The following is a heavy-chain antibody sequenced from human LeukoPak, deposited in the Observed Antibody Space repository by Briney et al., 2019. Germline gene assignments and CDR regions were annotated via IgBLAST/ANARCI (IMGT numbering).Heavy chain of an antibody. Sequence: SETLSLTCTVSGGSINGYYWSWIRQPSGKGLEWIAWIYYSGSTNYNPSLKSRVTISVDTSKNQFSLKLTSVTAADTAVYYCARVDSSDAGNFDYWGQGTLVTVSS. J-gene: IGHJ4*02. CDR2: IYYSGST. D-gene: IGHD2-15*01. CDR1: GGSINGYY. V-gene: IGHV4-59*08. CDR3: ARVDSSDAGNFDY.